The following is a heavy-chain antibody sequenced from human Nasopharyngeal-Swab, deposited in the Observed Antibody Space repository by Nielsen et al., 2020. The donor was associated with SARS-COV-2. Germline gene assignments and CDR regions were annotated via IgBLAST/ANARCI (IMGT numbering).Heavy chain of an antibody. Sequence: GSLRLSCTVSGGSISSSSYYWGWIRQPPGKGLEWIGSIYYSGSTYYNPSLNSRVTISVDTSKNQFSLKLSSVTAADTAVYYCARLTADVLRFFRPYYFDYWGQGTLVTVSS. CDR1: GGSISSSSYY. J-gene: IGHJ4*02. D-gene: IGHD3-3*01. V-gene: IGHV4-39*01. CDR2: IYYSGST. CDR3: ARLTADVLRFFRPYYFDY.